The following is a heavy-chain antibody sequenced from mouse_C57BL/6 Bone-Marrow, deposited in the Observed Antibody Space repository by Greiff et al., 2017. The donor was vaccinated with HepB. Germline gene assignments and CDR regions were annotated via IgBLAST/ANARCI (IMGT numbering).Heavy chain of an antibody. V-gene: IGHV5-4*03. CDR3: EKLYYYGSSPYYAMDY. CDR2: ISDGGSYT. Sequence: EVKLMESGGGLVKPGGSLKLSCAASGFTFSSYAMSWVRQTPEKRLEWVATISDGGSYTYYPDNVKGRFTISRDNAKNNLYLQMSHLKSEDTAMYYCEKLYYYGSSPYYAMDYWGQGTSVTVSS. J-gene: IGHJ4*01. CDR1: GFTFSSYA. D-gene: IGHD1-1*01.